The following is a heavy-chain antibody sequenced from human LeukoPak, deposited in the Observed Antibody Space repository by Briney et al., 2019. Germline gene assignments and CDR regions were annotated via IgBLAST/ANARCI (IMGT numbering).Heavy chain of an antibody. CDR1: GDSIRSYY. CDR2: IHYSGST. Sequence: SETLSLTCTVSGDSIRSYYWSWIRQPPGKGLEWIGNIHYSGSTKYSSSLKSRVTISVDTSNNQFSLRVTSLTAADTAVYYCARLGALHDAFDVWGLGTLVTVSS. D-gene: IGHD3-16*01. V-gene: IGHV4-59*12. CDR3: ARLGALHDAFDV. J-gene: IGHJ3*01.